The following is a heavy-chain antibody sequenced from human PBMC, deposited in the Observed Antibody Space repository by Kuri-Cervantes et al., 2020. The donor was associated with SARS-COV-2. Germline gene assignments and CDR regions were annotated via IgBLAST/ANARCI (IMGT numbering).Heavy chain of an antibody. CDR1: GFTFSSYW. Sequence: GESLKISCAASGFTFSSYWMHWVRQAPGKGLVWVSRINSDGSSTSYADSVKGRFTISRDNAKNSLYLQMNSLRAEDTAVYYCASEILDYWGQGTLVTVSS. J-gene: IGHJ4*02. CDR3: ASEILDY. CDR2: INSDGSST. V-gene: IGHV3-74*01.